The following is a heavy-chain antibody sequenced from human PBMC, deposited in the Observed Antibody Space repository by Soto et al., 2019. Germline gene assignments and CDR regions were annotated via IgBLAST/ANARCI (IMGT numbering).Heavy chain of an antibody. D-gene: IGHD6-13*01. CDR2: IYYSGST. V-gene: IGHV4-31*03. Sequence: QVQLQESGPGLVKPSQTLSLTCTVSGGSISSGGYYWSWIRQHPGKGLEWIGYIYYSGSTYYNPSLKSRVTISVDTSKNQFSLKLSSVTAADTAVYYCARGVVEQQLVNYFDYWGQGTLVTVSS. CDR1: GGSISSGGYY. J-gene: IGHJ4*02. CDR3: ARGVVEQQLVNYFDY.